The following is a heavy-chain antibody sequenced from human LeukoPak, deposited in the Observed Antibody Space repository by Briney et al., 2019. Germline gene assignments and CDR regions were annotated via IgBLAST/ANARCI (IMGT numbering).Heavy chain of an antibody. V-gene: IGHV3-21*01. J-gene: IGHJ4*02. CDR2: ISGSSSYI. CDR3: ARDLLGWELHYFDH. D-gene: IGHD1-26*01. CDR1: GFTFSTYN. Sequence: AGGSLRLSCAASGFTFSTYNMNWVRQAPGKGLEWVSSISGSSSYIYYADSVKGRFSISRDNAKNSLYLQMNSLRAEDTAVYYCARDLLGWELHYFDHWGQGTLVTVSS.